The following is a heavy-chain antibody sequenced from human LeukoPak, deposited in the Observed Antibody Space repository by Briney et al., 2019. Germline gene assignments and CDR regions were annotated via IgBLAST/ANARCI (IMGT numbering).Heavy chain of an antibody. V-gene: IGHV3-48*01. J-gene: IGHJ1*01. D-gene: IGHD1-26*01. CDR2: ISSSSSTI. CDR3: AAPSGSYLTWGHFQY. CDR1: GFTFSSYS. Sequence: PGGSLRLSCAASGFTFSSYSMNWVRQAPGKGLEWVSYISSSSSTIYYADSVKGRFTISRDNAKNSLYLQMNSLRAEDTAVYYCAAPSGSYLTWGHFQYWGQGTLVTVSS.